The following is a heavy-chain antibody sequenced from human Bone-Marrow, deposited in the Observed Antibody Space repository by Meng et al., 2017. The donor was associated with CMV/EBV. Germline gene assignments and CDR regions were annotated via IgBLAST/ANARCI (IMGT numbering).Heavy chain of an antibody. V-gene: IGHV4-59*01. J-gene: IGHJ6*02. D-gene: IGHD3-10*01. CDR2: IYYSGST. CDR1: GGSISSYY. Sequence: GSLRLSCTVSGGSISSYYWSWIRQPPGKGLEWIGYIYYSGSTNYNPSLKSRVTISVDTSKNQFSLKLSSVTAADTAVYYCARVGYGSGSYYYYYYGMDVWGQGTTVTVSS. CDR3: ARVGYGSGSYYYYYYGMDV.